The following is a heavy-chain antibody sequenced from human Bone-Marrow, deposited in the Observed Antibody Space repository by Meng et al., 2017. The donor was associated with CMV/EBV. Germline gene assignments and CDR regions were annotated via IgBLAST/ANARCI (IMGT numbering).Heavy chain of an antibody. CDR3: VRGPPRIVVVPAAQRNMIDY. J-gene: IGHJ4*02. Sequence: GGSLRLSCAASGFTFSSSWMHWVCQAPEKGLEWVADIKCDGSEKYYVDSVKGRLTISRDNAKNSLYLQVNSLRAEDMTVYYCVRGPPRIVVVPAAQRNMIDYWGQGTLVTVSS. V-gene: IGHV3-52*01. D-gene: IGHD2-2*01. CDR1: GFTFSSSW. CDR2: IKCDGSEK.